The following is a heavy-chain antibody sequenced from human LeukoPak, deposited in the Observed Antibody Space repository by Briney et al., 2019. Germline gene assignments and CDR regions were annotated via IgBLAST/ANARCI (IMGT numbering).Heavy chain of an antibody. D-gene: IGHD3-3*01. CDR2: ISAYNGNT. V-gene: IGHV1-18*01. Sequence: VASVKVSCKASGYTFTSYGISWVRQAPGQGLEWMGWISAYNGNTNYAQKLQGRVTMTTDTSTSTAYMELSSLRSEDTAVYYCARGLRPPFVVYTIFERGPENWFDPWGQGTLVTVSS. J-gene: IGHJ5*02. CDR1: GYTFTSYG. CDR3: ARGLRPPFVVYTIFERGPENWFDP.